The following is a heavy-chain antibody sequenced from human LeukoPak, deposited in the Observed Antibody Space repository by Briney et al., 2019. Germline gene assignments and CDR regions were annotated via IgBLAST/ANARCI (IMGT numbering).Heavy chain of an antibody. CDR3: AREPYGSGTHYFDY. V-gene: IGHV3-66*01. Sequence: GGSLRLSCAASGFTVSSNYMCWVRQAPGKGLEWVSVIFSGGNTYYADSVKGRFTISRDNSKNTLYLQMNSLRAEDTAVYYCAREPYGSGTHYFDYWGQGTLVTVSS. J-gene: IGHJ4*02. CDR2: IFSGGNT. D-gene: IGHD3-10*01. CDR1: GFTVSSNY.